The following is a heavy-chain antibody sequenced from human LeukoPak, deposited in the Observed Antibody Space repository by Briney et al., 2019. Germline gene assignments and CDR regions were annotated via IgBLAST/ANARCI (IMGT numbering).Heavy chain of an antibody. V-gene: IGHV3-74*01. J-gene: IGHJ4*02. CDR3: ARALSLAYCGGDCYVFDY. Sequence: GGSLRLSCAASGFTFSSYWMHWVRQAPGKGLVWVSRINSDGSSTSYADSVKGRFTISRDNAKNTLYLQMNSLRAEDTAVYYCARALSLAYCGGDCYVFDYWGQGTLVTVSS. CDR2: INSDGSST. CDR1: GFTFSSYW. D-gene: IGHD2-21*02.